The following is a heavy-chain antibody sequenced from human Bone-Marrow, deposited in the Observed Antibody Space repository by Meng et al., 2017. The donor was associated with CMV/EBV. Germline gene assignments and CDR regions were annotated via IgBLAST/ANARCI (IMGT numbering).Heavy chain of an antibody. J-gene: IGHJ3*02. Sequence: GESLKISCAASGFTFSSYWMSWVRQAPGKGLEWVADINQDGSEKYYVDSVKGRFTISRDNAKNSLYVQMNTLRAEDTAVYYCARDLDYGGNRAMGAFDIWGQGTMVTVPS. V-gene: IGHV3-7*01. D-gene: IGHD4-23*01. CDR1: GFTFSSYW. CDR2: INQDGSEK. CDR3: ARDLDYGGNRAMGAFDI.